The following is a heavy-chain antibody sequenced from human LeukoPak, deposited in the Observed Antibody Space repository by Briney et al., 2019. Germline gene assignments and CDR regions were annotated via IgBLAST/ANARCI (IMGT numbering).Heavy chain of an antibody. V-gene: IGHV4-34*01. CDR2: INHSGST. CDR3: ARDVYGDYPGGYFQH. J-gene: IGHJ1*01. D-gene: IGHD4-17*01. Sequence: SETLSLTCAVYGGSFSGYYWSWIRQPPGKGLEWIGEINHSGSTNYNPSLKSRVTISVDTSKNQFSLKLSSVTAADTAVYYCARDVYGDYPGGYFQHWGQGTLSPSPQ. CDR1: GGSFSGYY.